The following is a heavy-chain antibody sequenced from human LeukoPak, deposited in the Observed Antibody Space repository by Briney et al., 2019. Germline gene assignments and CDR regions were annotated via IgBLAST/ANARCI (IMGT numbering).Heavy chain of an antibody. CDR3: ARRSTGKPIDY. V-gene: IGHV4-59*08. CDR1: DASINSYY. Sequence: SETLSLTCTVSDASINSYYWSWIRQPPGKGLEWIGYIYYTGSTNYNPSLKSRVTISIHTSKNQFSLNLSSVTAADTAVYYCARRSTGKPIDYWGQGTLVTVSS. J-gene: IGHJ4*02. D-gene: IGHD1-14*01. CDR2: IYYTGST.